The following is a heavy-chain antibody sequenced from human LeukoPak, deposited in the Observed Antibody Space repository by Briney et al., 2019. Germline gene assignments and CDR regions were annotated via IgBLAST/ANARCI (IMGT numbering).Heavy chain of an antibody. CDR3: AREGGLQLWGFGY. V-gene: IGHV3-21*01. D-gene: IGHD5-18*01. CDR2: ISSSSSYI. Sequence: GGSLRLSCAASGFTFSSYGMNWVRQAPGKGLEWVSSISSSSSYIYYADSVKGRFTISRDNAKNSLYLQINSLRAEDTAVYYCAREGGLQLWGFGYWGQGTLVTVSS. J-gene: IGHJ4*02. CDR1: GFTFSSYG.